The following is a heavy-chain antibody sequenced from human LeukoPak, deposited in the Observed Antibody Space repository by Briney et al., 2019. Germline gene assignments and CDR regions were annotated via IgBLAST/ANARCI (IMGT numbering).Heavy chain of an antibody. D-gene: IGHD6-19*01. CDR2: INPNSGGT. Sequence: GASVKVSCMASGYTFTGYYMHWVRQAPGQGLEWMGWINPNSGGTNYAQKFQGRVTMTRDTSISTAYMELSRLRSDDTAVYYCARGSFRDWYFYYYYGMDVWGQGTTVTVSS. CDR3: ARGSFRDWYFYYYYGMDV. J-gene: IGHJ6*02. CDR1: GYTFTGYY. V-gene: IGHV1-2*02.